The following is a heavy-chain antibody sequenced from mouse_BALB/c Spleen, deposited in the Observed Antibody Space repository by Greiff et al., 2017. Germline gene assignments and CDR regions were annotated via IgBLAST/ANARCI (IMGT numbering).Heavy chain of an antibody. J-gene: IGHJ4*01. D-gene: IGHD3-2*01. CDR3: ARQRDSSSMDY. V-gene: IGHV5-6*01. Sequence: EVQVVESGGDLVKPGGSLKLSCAASGFTFSSYGMSWVRQTPDKRLEWVATISSGGSYTYYPDSVKERFTISRDNAKNTLYLQMSSLKSEDTAMYYCARQRDSSSMDYWGQGTSVTVSS. CDR1: GFTFSSYG. CDR2: ISSGGSYT.